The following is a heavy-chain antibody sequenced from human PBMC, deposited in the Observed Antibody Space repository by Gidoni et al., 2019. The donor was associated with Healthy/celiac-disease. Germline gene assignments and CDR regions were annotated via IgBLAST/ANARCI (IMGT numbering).Heavy chain of an antibody. V-gene: IGHV3-33*01. Sequence: QVQLVESGGGVVAPGWSLRLYCAASGFTFRGDGMHWVLQAPGKGLEGVAVIWYDGSNKYYADSVKGRFTISRDNSKNTLYLQMNSLRAEDTAVYYCAREPNFDYYDSSGYPIDYWGQGTLVTVSS. D-gene: IGHD3-22*01. CDR1: GFTFRGDG. CDR2: IWYDGSNK. J-gene: IGHJ4*02. CDR3: AREPNFDYYDSSGYPIDY.